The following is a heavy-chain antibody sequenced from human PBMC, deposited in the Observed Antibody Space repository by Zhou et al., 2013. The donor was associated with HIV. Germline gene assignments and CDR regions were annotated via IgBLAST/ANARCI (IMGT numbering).Heavy chain of an antibody. CDR3: ARLVLMVPAVGAFDI. V-gene: IGHV1-2*02. Sequence: QVQLVQSGAEVKKPGASVKVSCKTSGDTFIGYYIHWVRQAPGQGLEWMGLINPNSGGTDFAPKFQGRVTMTRDTSISTAYMELSSLRSEDTAVYYCARLVLMVPAVGAFDIWGQGTMVTVSS. J-gene: IGHJ3*02. CDR1: GDTFIGYY. D-gene: IGHD2-8*01. CDR2: INPNSGGT.